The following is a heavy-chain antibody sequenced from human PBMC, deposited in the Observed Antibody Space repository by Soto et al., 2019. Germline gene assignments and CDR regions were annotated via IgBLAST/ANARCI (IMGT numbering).Heavy chain of an antibody. V-gene: IGHV3-30-3*01. CDR3: ARGRGYSYCYDYYYYGMDV. D-gene: IGHD5-18*01. Sequence: QVQLVESGGGVVQPGRSLRLSCAASGFTFSSYAMHWVRQAPGKGLEWVAVISYDGSNKYYAESVKGRFTISRDNSKNTLYLQMNSLRAEDTAVYYCARGRGYSYCYDYYYYGMDVWGQGTTVTVSS. CDR2: ISYDGSNK. CDR1: GFTFSSYA. J-gene: IGHJ6*02.